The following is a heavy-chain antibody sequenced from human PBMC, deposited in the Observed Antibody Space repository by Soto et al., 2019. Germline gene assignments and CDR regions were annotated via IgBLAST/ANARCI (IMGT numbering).Heavy chain of an antibody. CDR1: GGSFSGYY. CDR2: INHSGST. V-gene: IGHV4-34*01. D-gene: IGHD7-27*01. CDR3: ARGWGRIFDY. Sequence: SETLSLTCALYGGSFSGYYWHWIRQPPGKGLEWIGEINHSGSTNYNPSLKSRVTISVDTSKNQFSLKLSSVTAADTAVYYCARGWGRIFDYWGQGTLVTVSS. J-gene: IGHJ4*02.